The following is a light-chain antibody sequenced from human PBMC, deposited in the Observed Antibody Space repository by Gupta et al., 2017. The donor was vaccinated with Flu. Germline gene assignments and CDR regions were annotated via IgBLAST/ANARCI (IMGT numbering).Light chain of an antibody. CDR2: AAS. V-gene: IGKV1-39*01. CDR1: QRIVKY. CDR3: QQRDAAAFT. Sequence: DIQMTQSPSSLSASVGDRVTITCRASQRIVKYLNWYQQNPGKAPKLLIYAASTVKTGVPSRFSGSGSATDFTFAISNRQPEDIAVYYCQQRDAAAFTFGQGTKVEI. J-gene: IGKJ2*01.